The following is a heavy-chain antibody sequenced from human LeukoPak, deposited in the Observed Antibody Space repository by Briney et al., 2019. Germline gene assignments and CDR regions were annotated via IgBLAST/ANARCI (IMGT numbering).Heavy chain of an antibody. J-gene: IGHJ4*02. V-gene: IGHV4-38-2*01. CDR2: IFHSGNS. D-gene: IGHD4-17*01. CDR3: ARVTYVDDMLYQYFDY. Sequence: SETLSLTCAVSSYSISSGSYGGWIRQSPGKGLEWVGSIFHSGNSYYNPSLKSRLTMSVDTSKNHFSLKLTSVTAADTALYYCARVTYVDDMLYQYFDYWGQGILVTVSS. CDR1: SYSISSGSY.